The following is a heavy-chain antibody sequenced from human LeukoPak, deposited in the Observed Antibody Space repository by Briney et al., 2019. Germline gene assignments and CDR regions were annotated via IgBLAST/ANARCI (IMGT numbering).Heavy chain of an antibody. CDR1: GYTFTSYY. J-gene: IGHJ6*03. CDR2: INPSGGST. Sequence: ASVKVSCKASGYTFTSYYMHWVRQAPGQGLEWMGIINPSGGSTSYAQKFQGRVTMTRDTSTSTVYMELCSLRSEDTAVYYCASTAWTPPYYMDVWGKGTTVTVSS. D-gene: IGHD1-1*01. CDR3: ASTAWTPPYYMDV. V-gene: IGHV1-46*03.